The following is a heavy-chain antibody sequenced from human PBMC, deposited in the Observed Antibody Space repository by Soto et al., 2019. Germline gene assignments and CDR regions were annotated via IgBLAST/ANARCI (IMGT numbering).Heavy chain of an antibody. CDR3: ARGGYDFWSGYSTDARGRFDP. CDR2: IWYDGSNK. CDR1: GFTFSSYG. D-gene: IGHD3-3*01. J-gene: IGHJ5*02. Sequence: QVQLVESGGGVVQPGRSLRLSCAASGFTFSSYGMHWVRQAPGKVLEWVAVIWYDGSNKYYADSVKGRFTISRDNSKNTLYLQMNSLRAEDTAVYYCARGGYDFWSGYSTDARGRFDPWGQGTLVTVSS. V-gene: IGHV3-33*01.